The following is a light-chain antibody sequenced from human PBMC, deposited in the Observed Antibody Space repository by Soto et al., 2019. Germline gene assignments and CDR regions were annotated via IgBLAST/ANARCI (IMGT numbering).Light chain of an antibody. Sequence: EVELTQSPATLSLSPGERAVLSCRASQSVGSNVVWYQQKSGQAPRLLIYDASNRVSGIPARFSGSGSGTDFTLIISSLESEDLAVYYCQRRGHGLSFGGGTKVE. CDR3: QRRGHGLS. CDR2: DAS. J-gene: IGKJ4*01. V-gene: IGKV3-11*01. CDR1: QSVGSN.